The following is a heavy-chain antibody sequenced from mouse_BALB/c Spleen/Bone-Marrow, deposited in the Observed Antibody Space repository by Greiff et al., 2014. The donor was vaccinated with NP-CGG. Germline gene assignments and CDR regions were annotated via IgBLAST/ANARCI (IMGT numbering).Heavy chain of an antibody. J-gene: IGHJ3*01. Sequence: EVQLVESGGGLVQPGGSRKLSCAASGFTFSSFGMHWVRQAPEKGLEWVAYISSGSSTIYYADTVKGRFTISRDNPKNTLFLQMTSLRSEATAMYYCASRAYWGQGTLVTVSA. CDR2: ISSGSSTI. CDR1: GFTFSSFG. V-gene: IGHV5-17*02. CDR3: ASRAY.